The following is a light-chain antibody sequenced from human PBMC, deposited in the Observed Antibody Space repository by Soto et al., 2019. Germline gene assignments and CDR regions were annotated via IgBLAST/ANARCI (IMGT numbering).Light chain of an antibody. J-gene: IGKJ2*01. CDR1: QTISSTY. Sequence: EIVLTQSPGTLSLSPGERATLSCRASQTISSTYLAWYQQKPGQAPRLLIYDLSSRATGIPERFSGSCCETDFTLTISRLEPEDFALYYCQHYGSPPFTFGQGTKVDIK. V-gene: IGKV3-20*01. CDR3: QHYGSPPFT. CDR2: DLS.